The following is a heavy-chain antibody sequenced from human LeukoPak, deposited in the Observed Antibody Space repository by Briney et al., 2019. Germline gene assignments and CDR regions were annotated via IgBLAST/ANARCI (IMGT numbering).Heavy chain of an antibody. CDR3: ARLGIIAAAGSNDY. V-gene: IGHV3-21*01. CDR2: ISSSGTYK. J-gene: IGHJ4*02. Sequence: GGSLRLSCTVSGFTFDDYAMHWVRHTPGKGLEWVASISSSGTYKYYGDSVEGRFTISRDNAKDSLFLQMDSLRVEDTAVYFCARLGIIAAAGSNDYWGQGTLVTVSS. CDR1: GFTFDDYA. D-gene: IGHD6-13*01.